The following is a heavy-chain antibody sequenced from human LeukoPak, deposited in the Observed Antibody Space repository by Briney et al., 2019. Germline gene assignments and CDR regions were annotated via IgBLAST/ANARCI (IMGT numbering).Heavy chain of an antibody. CDR1: GGSISNYY. CDR3: ARVSNSGYNSRGAFDI. V-gene: IGHV4-59*01. D-gene: IGHD3-22*01. Sequence: SETLSLTCTVSGGSISNYYWSWIRQSPGKGLEWIGYIYYSGSTNYNPSLKSRVTISVDTSKNQFSLKLSSVTAADTAVYYCARVSNSGYNSRGAFDIWGQGTMVTVSS. J-gene: IGHJ3*02. CDR2: IYYSGST.